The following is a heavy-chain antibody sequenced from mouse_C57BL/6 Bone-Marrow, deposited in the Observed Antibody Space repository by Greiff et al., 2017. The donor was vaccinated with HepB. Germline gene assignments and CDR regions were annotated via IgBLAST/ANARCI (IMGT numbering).Heavy chain of an antibody. J-gene: IGHJ3*01. CDR2: IDPSDSYT. Sequence: VQLVESGAELVMPGASVKLSCKASGYTFTSYWMHWVKQRPGQGLEWIGEIDPSDSYTNYNQKFKGKSTLTVDKSSSTAYMQLSSLTSEDSAVYYCAREGHWGQGTLVTVSA. CDR1: GYTFTSYW. CDR3: AREGH. V-gene: IGHV1-69*01.